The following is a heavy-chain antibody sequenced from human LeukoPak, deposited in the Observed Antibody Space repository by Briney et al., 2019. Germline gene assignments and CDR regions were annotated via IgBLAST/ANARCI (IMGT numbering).Heavy chain of an antibody. CDR1: GYTFTSYD. D-gene: IGHD2-15*01. Sequence: ASVKVSCKASGYTFTSYDINWVRQATGQGLEWMGWMNPNSGNTGYAQEFQGRVTITRNTSISTAYMELSSLRSEDTAVYYCARGSFVASEDTYVDYWGQGTLVTVSS. CDR3: ARGSFVASEDTYVDY. J-gene: IGHJ4*02. CDR2: MNPNSGNT. V-gene: IGHV1-8*03.